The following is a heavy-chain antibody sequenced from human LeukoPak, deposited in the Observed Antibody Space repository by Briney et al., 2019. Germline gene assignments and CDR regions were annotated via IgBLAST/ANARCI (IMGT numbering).Heavy chain of an antibody. CDR1: GGSFSGYY. V-gene: IGHV4-34*01. Sequence: SETLSLTCAVYGGSFSGYYWSWIRQPPGKGLEWIGEINHSGSTNYNPSLKSRVTISVDTSKNQFSLKLSSVTAADTAVYYCASRIVARPSESRYWGQGTLVTVSS. D-gene: IGHD6-6*01. CDR2: INHSGST. CDR3: ASRIVARPSESRY. J-gene: IGHJ4*02.